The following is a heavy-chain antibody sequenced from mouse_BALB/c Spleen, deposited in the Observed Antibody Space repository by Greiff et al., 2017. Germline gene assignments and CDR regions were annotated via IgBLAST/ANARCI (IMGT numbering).Heavy chain of an antibody. D-gene: IGHD3-1*01. CDR1: GFSLTGYG. CDR3: AREGTPGAYYYAMDY. V-gene: IGHV2-6-7*01. J-gene: IGHJ4*01. Sequence: QVQLKESGPGLVAPSQSLSITCTVSGFSLTGYGVNWVRQPPGKGLEWLGMIWGDGSTDYNSALKSRLSISKDNSKSQVFLKMNSLQTDDTARYYCAREGTPGAYYYAMDYWGQGTSVTVSS. CDR2: IWGDGST.